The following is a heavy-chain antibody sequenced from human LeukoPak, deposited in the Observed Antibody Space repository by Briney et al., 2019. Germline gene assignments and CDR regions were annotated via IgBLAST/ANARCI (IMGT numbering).Heavy chain of an antibody. Sequence: PGRSLRLSCAASGFTFSSYAMHWVRQAPGKGLEWVAVISYDGSNKYYADSVKGRFTISRDNSKNTLYLQMNSLRAEDTAVYYCARDSDYDILTGPGDWGQGTLVTVSS. CDR2: ISYDGSNK. CDR1: GFTFSSYA. V-gene: IGHV3-30-3*01. CDR3: ARDSDYDILTGPGD. D-gene: IGHD3-9*01. J-gene: IGHJ4*02.